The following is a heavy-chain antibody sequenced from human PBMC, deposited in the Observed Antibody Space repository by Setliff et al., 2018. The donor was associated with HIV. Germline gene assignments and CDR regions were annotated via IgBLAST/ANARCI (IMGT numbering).Heavy chain of an antibody. Sequence: SETLSLTCTVSGGSIGTYYWNWIRLPAGKGLEWIGRIYASGTNYNPSLKSRVTMSLDTSKRQFSLKLTSVTAADTAVYYCAREELWNCRGGTCNDGLDIWGQGTKVTVSS. CDR1: GGSIGTYY. V-gene: IGHV4-4*07. J-gene: IGHJ3*02. CDR2: IYASGT. CDR3: AREELWNCRGGTCNDGLDI. D-gene: IGHD2-15*01.